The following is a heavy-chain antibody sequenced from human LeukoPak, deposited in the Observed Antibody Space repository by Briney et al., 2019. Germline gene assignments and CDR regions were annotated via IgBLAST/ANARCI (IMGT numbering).Heavy chain of an antibody. CDR2: ISDGGSII. V-gene: IGHV3-23*01. Sequence: GGSVRLSCVASGFTFYNFLMIWLPQAPGKGLEWVSGISDGGSIIYYADCVKGRFTISRDNSKNTLYLQMDRLRVEDTAVYYCAMALDYWGQGTLVTVSS. CDR3: AMALDY. CDR1: GFTFYNFL. J-gene: IGHJ4*02.